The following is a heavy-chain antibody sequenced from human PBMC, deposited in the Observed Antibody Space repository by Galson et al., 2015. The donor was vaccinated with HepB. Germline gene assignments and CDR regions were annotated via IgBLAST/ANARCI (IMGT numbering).Heavy chain of an antibody. CDR3: AKGGDYYDSSGYPLEGHGMDV. Sequence: SLRLSCAASGFTFRYYWMHWVRQVPGKGLVWVSRINSDENVRRYADSVKGRFTISRDNAKNTLYLQMNSLRAEDTAVYYCAKGGDYYDSSGYPLEGHGMDVWGQGTTVTVSS. CDR1: GFTFRYYW. CDR2: INSDENVR. D-gene: IGHD3-22*01. J-gene: IGHJ6*02. V-gene: IGHV3-74*01.